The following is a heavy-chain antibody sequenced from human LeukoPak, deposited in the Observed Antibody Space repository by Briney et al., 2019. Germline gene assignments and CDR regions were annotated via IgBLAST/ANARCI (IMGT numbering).Heavy chain of an antibody. Sequence: GGSLRLSCAASGFTFSSYAMSWVRQAPGKGLEWVSAISGSGGSTYYADSVKGRFTISRDNSKNTLYLQMNSLRAEDTAVYYCAKASYYYDSSGYYDYWGQGTLVTVSS. D-gene: IGHD3-22*01. CDR1: GFTFSSYA. V-gene: IGHV3-23*01. J-gene: IGHJ4*02. CDR2: ISGSGGST. CDR3: AKASYYYDSSGYYDY.